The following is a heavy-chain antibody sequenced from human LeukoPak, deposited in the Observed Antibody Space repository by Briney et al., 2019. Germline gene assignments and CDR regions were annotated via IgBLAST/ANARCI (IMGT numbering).Heavy chain of an antibody. J-gene: IGHJ6*03. CDR1: GFTFSTYA. CDR3: AKDRDYGDYPSAYYYYMDV. V-gene: IGHV3-30*02. Sequence: GGSLRLSCAASGFTFSTYAIHWVRQAPGKGPEWVAFIRYDGTNKWYADSVKGRFTISRDNSKNMLYLQMNSLRAEDTAVYHCAKDRDYGDYPSAYYYYMDVWGKGTTVTVSS. D-gene: IGHD4-17*01. CDR2: IRYDGTNK.